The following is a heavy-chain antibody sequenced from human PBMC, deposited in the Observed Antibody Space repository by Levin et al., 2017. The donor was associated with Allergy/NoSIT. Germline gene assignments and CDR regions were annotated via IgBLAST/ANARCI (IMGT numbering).Heavy chain of an antibody. Sequence: GESLKISCAASGFTFSSYAMHWVRQAPGKGLEWVAVISYDGSNKYYADSVKGRFTISRDNSKNTLYLQMNSLRAEDTAVYYCARDGKVGAKHGMDVWGQGTTVTVSS. CDR3: ARDGKVGAKHGMDV. CDR2: ISYDGSNK. V-gene: IGHV3-30-3*01. J-gene: IGHJ6*02. D-gene: IGHD1-26*01. CDR1: GFTFSSYA.